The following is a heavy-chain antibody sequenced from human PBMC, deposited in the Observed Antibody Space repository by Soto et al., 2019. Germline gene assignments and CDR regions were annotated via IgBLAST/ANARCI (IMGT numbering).Heavy chain of an antibody. J-gene: IGHJ4*02. V-gene: IGHV4-31*03. CDR2: IYSSGST. D-gene: IGHD1-20*01. Sequence: PSETLSLTCTVSGGSISRGDSYWSWIRQHPGGGLEWIGYIYSSGSTSYNPSLRSRVAISVDTSDNQFSLNLNSVTAADTAVYYCARISRIHYPGYFDFWGRGILGTVSS. CDR1: GGSISRGDSY. CDR3: ARISRIHYPGYFDF.